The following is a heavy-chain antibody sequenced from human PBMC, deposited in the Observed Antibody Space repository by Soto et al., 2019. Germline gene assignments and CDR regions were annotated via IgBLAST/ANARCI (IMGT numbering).Heavy chain of an antibody. J-gene: IGHJ5*02. D-gene: IGHD6-13*01. V-gene: IGHV4-34*01. CDR1: GGSFSGYY. Sequence: SETLSLTCAVYGGSFSGYYWSWIRKPPGKGLEWIGEINHSGSTNYNPSLKSRVTISVDTSKNQFSLKLSSVTAADTAVYYCARGRVLVIAEAGLAQRNNGSAPWGKGTSVPVS. CDR3: ARGRVLVIAEAGLAQRNNGSAP. CDR2: INHSGST.